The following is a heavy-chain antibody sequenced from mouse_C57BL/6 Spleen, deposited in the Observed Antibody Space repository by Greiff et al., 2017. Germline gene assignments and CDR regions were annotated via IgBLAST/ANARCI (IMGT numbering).Heavy chain of an antibody. Sequence: EVQLQQSGPELVKPGASVRISCKASGYSFTGYYWHWVKQSHGNILDGIGYIYPYNGVSSYNKKFKGKATLTVDKSSGTAYMELRSLTSEDSAVYYCARPDYDYDAWFAYWGQGTLVTVSA. CDR1: GYSFTGYY. J-gene: IGHJ3*01. D-gene: IGHD2-4*01. CDR2: IYPYNGVS. CDR3: ARPDYDYDAWFAY. V-gene: IGHV1-31*01.